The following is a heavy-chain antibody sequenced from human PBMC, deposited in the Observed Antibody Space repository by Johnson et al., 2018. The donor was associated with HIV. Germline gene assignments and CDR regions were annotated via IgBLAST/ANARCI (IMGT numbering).Heavy chain of an antibody. Sequence: VQLVESGGGLVQPGGSLRLSCAASGFTLKDYGMHWVRQVIGKGVEWVSEIDFDGDTYYPDSVKGRFIASRDTDKNSIYLQVNTLTVDDTSVYFCARRSMNSDAFDVWGPGTGVTVSS. CDR1: GFTLKDYG. D-gene: IGHD1-7*01. J-gene: IGHJ3*01. CDR3: ARRSMNSDAFDV. V-gene: IGHV3-13*01. CDR2: IDFDGDT.